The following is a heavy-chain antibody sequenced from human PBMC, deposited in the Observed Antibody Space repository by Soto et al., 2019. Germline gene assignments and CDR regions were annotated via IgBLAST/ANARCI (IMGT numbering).Heavy chain of an antibody. Sequence: SETLSLTCTVSGGSISSGGYYWSWIRQHPGKGLEWIGYIYYSGSTYCNPSLKSRVTISVDTSKNQFSLKLGSVTAADTAVYYCAREGCSSTSCYNWFDPWGQGTLVTVSS. CDR2: IYYSGST. CDR1: GGSISSGGYY. CDR3: AREGCSSTSCYNWFDP. D-gene: IGHD2-2*01. V-gene: IGHV4-31*03. J-gene: IGHJ5*02.